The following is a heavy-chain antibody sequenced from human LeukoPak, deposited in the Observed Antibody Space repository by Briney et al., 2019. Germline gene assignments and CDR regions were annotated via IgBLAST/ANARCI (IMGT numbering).Heavy chain of an antibody. CDR1: GFTFRNFW. J-gene: IGHJ6*02. CDR2: IKVDGSEK. Sequence: GGSLRLSCAASGFTFRNFWMGWVRQAPGKGLEWVAHIKVDGSEKNYAGSVKGRFTVSRDNANNALDLQMNSLRVEDTAVYYCARQVVGTSNGMDVWGQGTKVTVSS. CDR3: ARQVVGTSNGMDV. D-gene: IGHD3-22*01. V-gene: IGHV3-7*01.